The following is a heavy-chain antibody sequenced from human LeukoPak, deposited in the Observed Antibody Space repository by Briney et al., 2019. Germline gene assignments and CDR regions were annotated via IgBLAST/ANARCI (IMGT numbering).Heavy chain of an antibody. Sequence: GGSLRLSCAASGFTFSSSAMNWVRQTPGKGLEWISYISTTITTIYYADSAKGRFTISRDNAKNSLYLQMNSLRAEDTAVYYCASRVPGGTGFFDYWGQGTLVTVSS. CDR3: ASRVPGGTGFFDY. D-gene: IGHD3-10*01. CDR2: ISTTITTI. CDR1: GFTFSSSA. J-gene: IGHJ4*02. V-gene: IGHV3-48*04.